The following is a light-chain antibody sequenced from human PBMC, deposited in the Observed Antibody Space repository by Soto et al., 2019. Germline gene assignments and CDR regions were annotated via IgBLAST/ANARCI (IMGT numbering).Light chain of an antibody. CDR2: GAS. CDR3: QHYDTSPYT. V-gene: IGKV3-20*01. CDR1: QSVSSSS. Sequence: EIVLTQSPGTLSLSPGERATLSCRASQSVSSSSLAWYQQKPGQAPRLLIYGASRRATGIPDRFSGSGSGTDFTLTISRLGPEDFAVYYCQHYDTSPYTFGQGTRLEIK. J-gene: IGKJ2*01.